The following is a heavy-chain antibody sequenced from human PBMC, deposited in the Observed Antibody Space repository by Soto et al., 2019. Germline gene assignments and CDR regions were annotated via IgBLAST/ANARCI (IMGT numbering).Heavy chain of an antibody. D-gene: IGHD1-26*01. CDR3: ASGRARYFYYGMDV. Sequence: EVQLLESGGGLVQPGGSLRLSCAASGFTFSSYAITWVRQAPGKGLEWVSVISGSGDRTYYADSVKGRFTISRDNSKNTLYLQMNSLRAEDTAVYYCASGRARYFYYGMDVWGQGTTVTVSS. CDR2: ISGSGDRT. CDR1: GFTFSSYA. V-gene: IGHV3-23*01. J-gene: IGHJ6*02.